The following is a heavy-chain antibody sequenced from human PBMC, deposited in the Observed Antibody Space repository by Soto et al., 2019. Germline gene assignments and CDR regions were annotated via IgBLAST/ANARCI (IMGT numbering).Heavy chain of an antibody. Sequence: SETLSLTCTVSGGSISSGVYYWSWIRHHPGKGLEWIGYIYYSGSTYYNPSLKSRVTISVDTSKNQFSLKLSSVTAADTAVYYCARDLIPSEDAYGDYFDYWGQGTLVTVSS. D-gene: IGHD4-17*01. CDR1: GGSISSGVYY. CDR2: IYYSGST. V-gene: IGHV4-31*03. J-gene: IGHJ4*02. CDR3: ARDLIPSEDAYGDYFDY.